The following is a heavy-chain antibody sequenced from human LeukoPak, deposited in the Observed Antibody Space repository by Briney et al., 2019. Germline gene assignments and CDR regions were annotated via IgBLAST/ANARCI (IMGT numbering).Heavy chain of an antibody. CDR3: ARGCGGDCYFDDMGYYFDY. CDR2: ISAYNGNT. D-gene: IGHD2-21*01. V-gene: IGHV1-18*01. J-gene: IGHJ4*02. Sequence: ASVKVSCKASGYTCTSYGISWVRQAPGQGLEWMGWISAYNGNTNYAQKLQGRVTMTTDTSTSTAYMELRSLRSDDTAVYYCARGCGGDCYFDDMGYYFDYWGQGTLVTVSS. CDR1: GYTCTSYG.